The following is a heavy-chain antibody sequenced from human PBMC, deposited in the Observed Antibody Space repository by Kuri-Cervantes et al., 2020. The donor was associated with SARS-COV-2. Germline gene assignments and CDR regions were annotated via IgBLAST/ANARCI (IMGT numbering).Heavy chain of an antibody. V-gene: IGHV3-13*01. J-gene: IGHJ4*02. D-gene: IGHD5-18*01. CDR2: IGTAGDT. CDR3: ARQRDTAMDTASPFDY. CDR1: GFTFSSYD. Sequence: GGSLRLSCAACGFTFSSYDMHWVRQATGKGLEWVSAIGTAGDTYYPGYVKGRFAISRDNAKNSLYLQMNSLRAEDTAVYYCARQRDTAMDTASPFDYWGQGTLVTVSS.